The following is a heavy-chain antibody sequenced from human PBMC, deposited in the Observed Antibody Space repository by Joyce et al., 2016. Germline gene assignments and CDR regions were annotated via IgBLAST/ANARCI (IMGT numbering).Heavy chain of an antibody. V-gene: IGHV3-30*18. CDR3: AKELSSGLCVGYFHH. J-gene: IGHJ1*01. Sequence: QVQLVVSGGGVVQPGRSLRLSCAASGFSFSSFGMHWVRQAPGKGLEWVSVISYDETKKYYADSVEGRFTVSRDNSKNMLYLQVNSLRAEETAVYYCAKELSSGLCVGYFHHWGQGTLVTVSS. D-gene: IGHD6-19*01. CDR1: GFSFSSFG. CDR2: ISYDETKK.